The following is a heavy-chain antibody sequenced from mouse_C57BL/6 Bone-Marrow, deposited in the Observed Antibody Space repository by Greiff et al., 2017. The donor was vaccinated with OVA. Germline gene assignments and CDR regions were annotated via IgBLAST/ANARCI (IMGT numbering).Heavy chain of an antibody. J-gene: IGHJ3*01. CDR3: ARSLYDYDDQFAY. CDR1: GYTFTSYW. Sequence: QVQLQQSGAELVRPGTSVKLSCKASGYTFTSYWMHWVKQRPGQGLEWIGVIDPSDSYTNYNQKFKGKATLTVDTSSSTAHMQPSSLTTEDSAVYYCARSLYDYDDQFAYWGQGTLVTVSA. CDR2: IDPSDSYT. D-gene: IGHD2-4*01. V-gene: IGHV1-59*01.